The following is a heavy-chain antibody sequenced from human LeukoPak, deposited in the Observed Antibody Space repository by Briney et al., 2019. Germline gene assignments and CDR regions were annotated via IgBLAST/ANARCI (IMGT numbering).Heavy chain of an antibody. CDR3: AHPTEYSSGWYGNWFDP. CDR1: GFTFSSYA. V-gene: IGHV3-23*01. Sequence: GGSLRLSCAASGFTFSSYAMSWVRQAPGKGLEWVSAISGSGGSTYYADSLKGRFTISRDNSKNTLYLQMNSLRAEDTAVYYCAHPTEYSSGWYGNWFDPWGQGTLVTVSS. CDR2: ISGSGGST. J-gene: IGHJ5*02. D-gene: IGHD6-13*01.